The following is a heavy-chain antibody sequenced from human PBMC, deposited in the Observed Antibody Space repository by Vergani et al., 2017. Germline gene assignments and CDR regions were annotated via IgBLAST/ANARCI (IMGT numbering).Heavy chain of an antibody. CDR1: GGSFSGYY. Sequence: QVQLQQWGAGLLKPSETLSLTCAVYGGSFSGYYWSWIRQPPGKGLEWIGSIYYSGSTYYNPSLKSRVTISVDTSKNQFSLKLSSVTAADTAVYYCARHSSSWLEYFQHWGQGTLVTVSS. V-gene: IGHV4-34*01. CDR2: IYYSGST. CDR3: ARHSSSWLEYFQH. J-gene: IGHJ1*01. D-gene: IGHD6-13*01.